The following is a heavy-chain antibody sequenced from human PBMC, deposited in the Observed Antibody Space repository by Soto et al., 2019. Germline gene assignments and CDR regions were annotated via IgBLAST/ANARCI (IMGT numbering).Heavy chain of an antibody. D-gene: IGHD3-22*01. CDR1: GYTFTSYD. CDR3: ARLLYYYDSSGYYYGNGMDV. V-gene: IGHV1-8*01. CDR2: MNPNSGNT. J-gene: IGHJ6*02. Sequence: QVPLVQSGAEVKKPGASVKVSCKASGYTFTSYDINWVRQATGQGLEWMGWMNPNSGNTGYAQKFQGRVTMTRNTSISTAYMELSSLRSEDTAVYYCARLLYYYDSSGYYYGNGMDVWGQGTTVTVSS.